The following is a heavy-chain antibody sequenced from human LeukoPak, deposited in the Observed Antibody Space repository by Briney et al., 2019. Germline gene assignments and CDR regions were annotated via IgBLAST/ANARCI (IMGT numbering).Heavy chain of an antibody. CDR3: ARDLPTTAFDI. J-gene: IGHJ3*02. D-gene: IGHD1-7*01. CDR2: IYYRGST. V-gene: IGHV4-30-4*08. Sequence: SETLSLTCTVSGGSISSGDYYWSWIRQPPGKGLEWIGYIYYRGSTYYNPSLKSRVTISVDTSKNQFSLKLSSVTAADTAVYYCARDLPTTAFDIWGQGTMVTVSS. CDR1: GGSISSGDYY.